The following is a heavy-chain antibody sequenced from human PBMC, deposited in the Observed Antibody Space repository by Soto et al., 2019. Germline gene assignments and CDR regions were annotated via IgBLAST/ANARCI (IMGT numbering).Heavy chain of an antibody. D-gene: IGHD1-26*01. CDR1: GGSISSSSYY. V-gene: IGHV4-39*01. CDR3: ASHSGSYPPAWFDY. J-gene: IGHJ4*02. Sequence: QLQLQESGPGLVKPSETLSLTCTVSGGSISSSSYYWGWIRQPPGKGLEWIGSIYYSGSTYYNPSLKSRVTISVDTSKNQFSLKLSSVTAADTAVYYCASHSGSYPPAWFDYWGQGTLVTVSS. CDR2: IYYSGST.